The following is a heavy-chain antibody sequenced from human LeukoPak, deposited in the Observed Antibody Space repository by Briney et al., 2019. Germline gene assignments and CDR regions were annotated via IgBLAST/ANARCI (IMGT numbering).Heavy chain of an antibody. V-gene: IGHV3-74*01. CDR1: GFTFSSYW. D-gene: IGHD2-15*01. J-gene: IGHJ6*02. CDR2: INSDGSST. CDR3: AKADSPHYYYYYGMDV. Sequence: GGSLRLSCAASGFTFSSYWMHWVRQAPGKGLVWVSRINSDGSSTSYADSVKGRFTISRDNSKNTLYLQMNSLRAEDTAVYYCAKADSPHYYYYYGMDVWGQGTTVTVSS.